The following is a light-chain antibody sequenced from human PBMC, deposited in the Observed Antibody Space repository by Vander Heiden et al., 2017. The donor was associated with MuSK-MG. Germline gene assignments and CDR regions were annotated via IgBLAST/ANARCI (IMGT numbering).Light chain of an antibody. CDR1: QSISSY. V-gene: IGKV1-39*01. CDR2: AAS. J-gene: IGKJ1*01. Sequence: DIQMTPSPSSLSASVGDRVTITCRASQSISSYLNWYQQKPGKAPKLLIYAASSLQSGVPSRFSGSGSGTDFTLTISRLQPEDFATYYCQQSDSTPRTFGQGTKVEIK. CDR3: QQSDSTPRT.